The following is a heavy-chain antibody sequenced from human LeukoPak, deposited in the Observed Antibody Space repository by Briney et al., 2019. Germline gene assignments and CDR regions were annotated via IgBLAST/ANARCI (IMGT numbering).Heavy chain of an antibody. CDR3: ASLGYCSGGSCYDYYYYYYYMDV. CDR1: GGSFSGYY. Sequence: SETLSLTCAVYGGSFSGYYWSWIRQPPGKGLEWIGEINHSGSTNYNPSLKSRVTISVDTSKNQFSLKLSSVTAADTAVYYCASLGYCSGGSCYDYYYYYYYMDVWGKGTTVTVSS. V-gene: IGHV4-34*01. D-gene: IGHD2-15*01. J-gene: IGHJ6*03. CDR2: INHSGST.